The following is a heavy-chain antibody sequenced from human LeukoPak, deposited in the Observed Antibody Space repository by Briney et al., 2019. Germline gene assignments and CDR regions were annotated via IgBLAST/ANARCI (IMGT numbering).Heavy chain of an antibody. CDR1: GFTFSSYS. CDR2: ISSSSSYI. J-gene: IGHJ5*02. V-gene: IGHV3-21*01. CDR3: ARDGVPIRYCSGGSCSGNWFDP. Sequence: GGSLRLSCAASGFTFSSYSMNWVRQAPGKGLEWVSSISSSSSYIYYADSVKGRFTISRDNAKNSLYLQMNSLRAEDTAVYYCARDGVPIRYCSGGSCSGNWFDPWSQGTLVTVSS. D-gene: IGHD2-15*01.